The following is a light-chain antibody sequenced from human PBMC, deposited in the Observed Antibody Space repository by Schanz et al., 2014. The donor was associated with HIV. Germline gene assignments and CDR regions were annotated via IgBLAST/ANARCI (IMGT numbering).Light chain of an antibody. V-gene: IGLV1-44*01. CDR3: QSYDSGLSGWV. J-gene: IGLJ3*02. CDR1: SSNIGSNT. CDR2: SNN. Sequence: QSVLTQPPSASGTPGQRVTLSCSGSSSNIGSNTVNWYQQLPGTAPKLLIYSNNQRPSGVPGRLSGSKSGTSASLAISGLQSEDESDYYCQSYDSGLSGWVFGGGTKLTVL.